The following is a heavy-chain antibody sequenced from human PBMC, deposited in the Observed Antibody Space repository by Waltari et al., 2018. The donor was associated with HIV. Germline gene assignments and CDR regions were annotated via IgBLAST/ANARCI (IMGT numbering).Heavy chain of an antibody. Sequence: QVQLVQSGTEVKEPGASLKVSCKASGYPFSDNDLNWVRQAPGQGLEWMGWMNPKTGNTGFAQTVQGRVILTRDASMNTAYMELNNLTSGDTAVYYCARQGAGDYGDYLFDYWGQGTLLTVSS. V-gene: IGHV1-8*01. J-gene: IGHJ4*02. CDR3: ARQGAGDYGDYLFDY. CDR2: MNPKTGNT. D-gene: IGHD4-17*01. CDR1: GYPFSDND.